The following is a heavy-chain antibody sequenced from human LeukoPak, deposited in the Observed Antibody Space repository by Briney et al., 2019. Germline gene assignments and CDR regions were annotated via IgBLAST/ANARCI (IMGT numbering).Heavy chain of an antibody. D-gene: IGHD3-10*01. V-gene: IGHV3-7*01. CDR3: ATRPPKLLWFGGVNLDIYFDY. CDR1: GFTFSSYW. J-gene: IGHJ4*02. Sequence: PGGSLRLSCAASGFTFSSYWMSWVRQAPGKGLEWVANIKQDGSEKYYVDSVKGRFTISRDNAKNSLYLQMNSLRAADTAVYYCATRPPKLLWFGGVNLDIYFDYWGQGTLVTVSS. CDR2: IKQDGSEK.